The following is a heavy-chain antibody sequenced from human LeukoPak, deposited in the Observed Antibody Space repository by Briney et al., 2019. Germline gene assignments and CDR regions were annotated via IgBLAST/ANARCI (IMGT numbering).Heavy chain of an antibody. CDR2: ISGSGGST. D-gene: IGHD6-19*01. J-gene: IGHJ5*02. CDR3: AKASSSGWYSDNWFDP. Sequence: GGSLRLSCAASGFTFSSYAMSWVRQAPGKGLEWVSAISGSGGSTYYADSVKGRFTISRDNSKNTLYLQMNSLRAEGTAVYYCAKASSSGWYSDNWFDPWGQGTLVTVSS. V-gene: IGHV3-23*01. CDR1: GFTFSSYA.